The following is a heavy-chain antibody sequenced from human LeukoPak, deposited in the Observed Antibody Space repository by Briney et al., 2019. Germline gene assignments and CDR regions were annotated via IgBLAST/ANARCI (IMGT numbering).Heavy chain of an antibody. J-gene: IGHJ3*02. Sequence: SETLSLTCTVSGGSISSSSYYWSWIRQPPGKGLEWIGYIFYTGSTNYNPSLKSRVTISVLTSKNRFSLKLSSVTAADTAVYYCATLTGGDDAFDIWGQGTMVTVSS. V-gene: IGHV4-61*01. CDR3: ATLTGGDDAFDI. D-gene: IGHD4-23*01. CDR1: GGSISSSSYY. CDR2: IFYTGST.